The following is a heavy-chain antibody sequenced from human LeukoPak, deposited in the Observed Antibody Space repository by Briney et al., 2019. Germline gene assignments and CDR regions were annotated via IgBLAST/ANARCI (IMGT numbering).Heavy chain of an antibody. D-gene: IGHD3-10*01. CDR2: ISGSGGST. J-gene: IGHJ4*02. Sequence: GGSLRLPCAASGFTFGSYAMSWVRQAPGKGLEWVSAISGSGGSTYYADSVKGRFTISRDNSKNTLYLQMNSLRAEDTAVYYCAKDIDRGVIIRDYFDYWGQGTLVTVSS. CDR1: GFTFGSYA. CDR3: AKDIDRGVIIRDYFDY. V-gene: IGHV3-23*01.